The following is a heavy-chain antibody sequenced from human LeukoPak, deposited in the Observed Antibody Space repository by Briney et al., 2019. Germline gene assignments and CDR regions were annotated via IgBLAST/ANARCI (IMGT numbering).Heavy chain of an antibody. CDR1: GFTFSSYW. D-gene: IGHD3-10*01. Sequence: PGGSLRLSCAASGFTFSSYWMTWVRQAPGKGLEWVGNIKGDGSEKYYVDSVKGRFTISRDNAKNSLYLQMNSLRAEDTAVYYCAKGGYYYGSGSYYFDYWGQGTLVTVSS. V-gene: IGHV3-7*03. CDR2: IKGDGSEK. CDR3: AKGGYYYGSGSYYFDY. J-gene: IGHJ4*02.